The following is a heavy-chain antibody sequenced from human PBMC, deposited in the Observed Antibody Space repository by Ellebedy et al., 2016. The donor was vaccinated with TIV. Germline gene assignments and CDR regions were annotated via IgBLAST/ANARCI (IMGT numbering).Heavy chain of an antibody. J-gene: IGHJ3*02. D-gene: IGHD3-22*01. V-gene: IGHV1-69*13. CDR3: ARGRTFYYDTSGHQNAFDI. CDR2: IIPIFGTP. Sequence: SVKVSXXASGHSFTSYGIHWVRQAPGQSLEWMGGIIPIFGTPNYAQKFQGRVTITADESTSTAYMELSSLRSEDTAVYFCARGRTFYYDTSGHQNAFDIWGQGTMVTVSS. CDR1: GHSFTSYG.